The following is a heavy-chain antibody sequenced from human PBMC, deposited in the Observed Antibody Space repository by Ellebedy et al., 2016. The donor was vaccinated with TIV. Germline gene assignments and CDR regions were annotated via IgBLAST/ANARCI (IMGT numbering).Heavy chain of an antibody. Sequence: GESLKISCLASGFSFRSYWMSWVRQAPGKGLEWVANIYQDGSDQYYVDSVKGRFTISRDNANKLLFLQMNSLRVEDTAVYYCARRGSYGDYAVQVNSWFDRWGQGALVTVSS. J-gene: IGHJ5*02. D-gene: IGHD4-17*01. CDR3: ARRGSYGDYAVQVNSWFDR. CDR2: IYQDGSDQ. V-gene: IGHV3-7*01. CDR1: GFSFRSYW.